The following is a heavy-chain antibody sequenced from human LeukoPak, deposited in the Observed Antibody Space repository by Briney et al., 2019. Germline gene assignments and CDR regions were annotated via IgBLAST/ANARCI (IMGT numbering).Heavy chain of an antibody. CDR1: GFTFSNAW. CDR3: TTDPSYGDDAFDI. Sequence: GGSLRLSCAASGFTFSNAWMSWVRQAPGKGLEWVGRIKSKTDGGTTDYAAPVKGRFTISRDDSKNTLYLQMNSLKTEDTAVYYCTTDPSYGDDAFDIWGQGTMVTVSS. V-gene: IGHV3-15*01. J-gene: IGHJ3*02. D-gene: IGHD5-18*01. CDR2: IKSKTDGGTT.